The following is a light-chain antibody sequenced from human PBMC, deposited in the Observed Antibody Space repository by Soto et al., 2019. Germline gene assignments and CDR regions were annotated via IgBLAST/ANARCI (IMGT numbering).Light chain of an antibody. CDR2: SNN. CDR1: SSNIGSNT. V-gene: IGLV1-44*01. J-gene: IGLJ3*02. Sequence: QSVLTQPPSASGTPGQRVTVSCSGSSSNIGSNTVNWYQHLPGTAPKLLIYSNNDRPSGVPDRFSGSKSGTSASLAISGLQSEDEADYYCAAWDDSLNGVVFGGGTKVTVL. CDR3: AAWDDSLNGVV.